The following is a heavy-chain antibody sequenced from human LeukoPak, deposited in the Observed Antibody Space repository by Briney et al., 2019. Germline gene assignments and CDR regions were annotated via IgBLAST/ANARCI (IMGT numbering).Heavy chain of an antibody. CDR1: GGSISSYY. V-gene: IGHV4-39*01. CDR3: ARHSSRLRLGELFAY. J-gene: IGHJ4*02. CDR2: IYYSGTT. D-gene: IGHD3-16*01. Sequence: SETLSLTCTVSGGSISSYYWSWIRQPPGKGLEWIGSIYYSGTTYYNPSLKSRVTISVDTSKNQFSLKLSSVTAADTAVYYCARHSSRLRLGELFAYWGQGTLVTVSS.